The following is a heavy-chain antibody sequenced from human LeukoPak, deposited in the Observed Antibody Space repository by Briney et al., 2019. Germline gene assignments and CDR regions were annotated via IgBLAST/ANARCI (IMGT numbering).Heavy chain of an antibody. D-gene: IGHD3-22*01. CDR1: GGSFSGYY. Sequence: SETLSLTCTVSGGSFSGYYWSWIRQPPGRGLEWIGYIYYIGSTNYNPSLKSRVTISVDTSKKQFSLKLSSVTAADTAVYYCARGVQRLLNVGVTYFGYWGQGTLVTVSS. CDR3: ARGVQRLLNVGVTYFGY. V-gene: IGHV4-59*01. CDR2: IYYIGST. J-gene: IGHJ4*02.